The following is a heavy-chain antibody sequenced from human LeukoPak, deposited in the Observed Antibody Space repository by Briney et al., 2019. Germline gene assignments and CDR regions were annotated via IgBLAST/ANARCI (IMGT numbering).Heavy chain of an antibody. D-gene: IGHD3-22*01. Sequence: GESLQISCKGSGYRFTSYWIGWVRPLPGKGLEWMGIIYPGDSDTRYSTSFQGQVTISADKSISTAYLQWSSLKASHTAMYYCARHLRDYDNTTYYGTYWFDPWGQGTLVTVSS. J-gene: IGHJ5*02. CDR3: ARHLRDYDNTTYYGTYWFDP. V-gene: IGHV5-51*01. CDR1: GYRFTSYW. CDR2: IYPGDSDT.